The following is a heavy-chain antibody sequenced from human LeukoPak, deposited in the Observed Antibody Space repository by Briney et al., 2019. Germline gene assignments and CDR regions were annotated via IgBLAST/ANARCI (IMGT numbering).Heavy chain of an antibody. CDR2: ISSSGSTI. CDR1: GFTVSYYY. D-gene: IGHD3-22*01. Sequence: GGSLRLSCAASGFTVSYYYMTWIRQAPGKGLEWVSYISSSGSTIYYADSVKSRFTISRDNAKNSLYLQMNSLGAEDTAVYYCERGYDSIGYNWFDPWGQGTLVTVSS. CDR3: ERGYDSIGYNWFDP. V-gene: IGHV3-11*01. J-gene: IGHJ5*02.